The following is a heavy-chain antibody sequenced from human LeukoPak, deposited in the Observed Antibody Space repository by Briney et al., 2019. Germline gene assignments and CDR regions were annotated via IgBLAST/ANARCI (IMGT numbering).Heavy chain of an antibody. CDR3: AKGAALDV. V-gene: IGHV3-23*01. D-gene: IGHD3-16*01. Sequence: GGSLRLSCAASGFSFTNYAMNWVRQAPGKGPEWVSAVTGPGDTTYYADSVKGRFFVSREDSKTTVYLQMNSLRVEDTAIYYCAKGAALDVWGQGTLVTVSS. CDR2: VTGPGDTT. CDR1: GFSFTNYA. J-gene: IGHJ4*02.